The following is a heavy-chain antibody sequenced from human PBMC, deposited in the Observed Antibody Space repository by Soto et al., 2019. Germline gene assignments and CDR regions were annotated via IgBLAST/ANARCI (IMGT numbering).Heavy chain of an antibody. CDR3: ASRGSGSYTGDAFDI. J-gene: IGHJ3*02. V-gene: IGHV4-61*01. CDR1: GGSVSSGSYY. D-gene: IGHD1-26*01. Sequence: SETLSLTCTVSGGSVSSGSYYWSWIRRPPGKGLEWIGYIYYSGSTNYNPSLKSRVTISVDTSKNQFSLKLSSVTAADTAVYYCASRGSGSYTGDAFDIWGQGTMVTVSS. CDR2: IYYSGST.